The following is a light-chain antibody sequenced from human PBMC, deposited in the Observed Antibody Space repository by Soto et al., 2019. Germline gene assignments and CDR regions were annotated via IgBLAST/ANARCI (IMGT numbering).Light chain of an antibody. V-gene: IGLV3-21*02. J-gene: IGLJ2*01. CDR2: DGA. CDR1: NIGSTS. CDR3: QVWDSSNDHVV. Sequence: SYVLTQPPSVSVAPGQTATITCGGNNIGSTSVHWYRQKPGQAPVLVIYDGADRPSGIPERLSGSNSGNTATLTISWVEAADEADYYCQVWDSSNDHVVFGGGTKVTVL.